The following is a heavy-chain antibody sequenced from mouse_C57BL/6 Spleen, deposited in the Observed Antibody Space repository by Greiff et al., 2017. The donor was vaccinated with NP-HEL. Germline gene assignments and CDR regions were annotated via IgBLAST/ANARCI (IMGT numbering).Heavy chain of an antibody. CDR2: IRNKANGYTT. CDR3: ARYNWDFDY. V-gene: IGHV7-3*01. D-gene: IGHD4-1*01. Sequence: EVKVVESGGGLVQPGGSLSLSCAASGFTFTDYYMSWVRQPPGKALEWLGFIRNKANGYTTEYSASVKGRFTISRDNSQSILYLQMNALRAEDSATYYCARYNWDFDYWGQGTTLTVSS. J-gene: IGHJ2*01. CDR1: GFTFTDYY.